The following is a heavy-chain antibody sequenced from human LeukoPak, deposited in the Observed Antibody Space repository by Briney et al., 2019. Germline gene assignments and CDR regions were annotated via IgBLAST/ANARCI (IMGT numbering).Heavy chain of an antibody. V-gene: IGHV5-10-1*01. CDR2: IDPSDSYT. CDR1: GYSFTSYW. Sequence: GESLKISCKGSGYSFTSYWISGVRQMPGKGLEWMGRIDPSDSYTNYSPSFQGHVTISADKSISTAYLQWSSLRASVTAMYYCARQPITMVRGVRYGMDVWGQGTTVTVSS. D-gene: IGHD3-10*01. CDR3: ARQPITMVRGVRYGMDV. J-gene: IGHJ6*02.